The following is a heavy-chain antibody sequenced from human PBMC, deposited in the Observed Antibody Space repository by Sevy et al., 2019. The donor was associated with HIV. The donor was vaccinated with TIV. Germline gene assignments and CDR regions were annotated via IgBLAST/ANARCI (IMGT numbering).Heavy chain of an antibody. CDR1: GYTLTELS. V-gene: IGHV1-24*01. D-gene: IGHD3-22*01. CDR3: ATDLYYDSSGYYSVSGYYGMDV. J-gene: IGHJ6*02. CDR2: FDPEDGET. Sequence: ASVKVSCKVSGYTLTELSMHWVRQAPGKGLEWMGGFDPEDGETIYAQKFQGRVTMTEDTSTDTAYMELSSLRSEDMAVYYCATDLYYDSSGYYSVSGYYGMDVWGQGTTVTVSS.